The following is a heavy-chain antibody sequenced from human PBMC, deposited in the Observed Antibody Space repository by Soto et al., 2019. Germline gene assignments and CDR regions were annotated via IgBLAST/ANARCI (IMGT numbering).Heavy chain of an antibody. J-gene: IGHJ6*03. D-gene: IGHD5-12*01. CDR2: IYYSGST. Sequence: SETLSLTCTVSGGSISSSSYYWGWIRQPPGKGLEWIGSIYYSGSTYYNPSLKSRVTISVDTSKNQFSLKLSSVTAADTAVYYCARHEYSGYGLYYYMDVWGKGTTVTVSS. CDR3: ARHEYSGYGLYYYMDV. V-gene: IGHV4-39*01. CDR1: GGSISSSSYY.